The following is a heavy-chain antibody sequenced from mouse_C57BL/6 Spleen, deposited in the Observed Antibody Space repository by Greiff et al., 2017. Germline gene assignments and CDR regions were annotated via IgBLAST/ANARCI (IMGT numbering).Heavy chain of an antibody. J-gene: IGHJ3*01. V-gene: IGHV1-82*01. CDR3: ARAGFAY. Sequence: QVQLQQSGPELVKPGASVKISCKASGYAFSSSGMNWVKQRPGKGLEWIGRIYPGDGDTNYNGKFKGKATLTADKSSSTAYMQLSSLTSEDSAVYFCARAGFAYWGQGTLVTVSA. CDR2: IYPGDGDT. CDR1: GYAFSSSG.